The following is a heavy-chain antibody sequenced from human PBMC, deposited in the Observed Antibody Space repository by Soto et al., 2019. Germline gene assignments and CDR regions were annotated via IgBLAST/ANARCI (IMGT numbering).Heavy chain of an antibody. Sequence: GESLKISCEASGYSFTSYWISWVRQMPGKGLEWMGRIDPSDSYTNYSPSFQGHVTISADKSISTAYLQWSSLKASDTAMYYCAREDSSGYYYFDYWGQGTLVTVSS. CDR1: GYSFTSYW. CDR2: IDPSDSYT. J-gene: IGHJ4*02. CDR3: AREDSSGYYYFDY. D-gene: IGHD3-22*01. V-gene: IGHV5-10-1*01.